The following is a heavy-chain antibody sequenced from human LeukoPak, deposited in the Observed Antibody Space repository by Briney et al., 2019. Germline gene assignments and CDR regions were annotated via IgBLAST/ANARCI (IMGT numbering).Heavy chain of an antibody. V-gene: IGHV5-51*01. CDR3: VRHVTWAFDY. D-gene: IGHD3-16*01. CDR1: GYMFPTYW. Sequence: GESPNISLKGSGYMFPTYWIGWVRQIPRKGLERLGLVHPGDSSTIYSPSFQGQVTVSADKSISTAYLQWTSLKASDTAIYYCVRHVTWAFDYWGQGAVVAVSS. CDR2: VHPGDSST. J-gene: IGHJ4*02.